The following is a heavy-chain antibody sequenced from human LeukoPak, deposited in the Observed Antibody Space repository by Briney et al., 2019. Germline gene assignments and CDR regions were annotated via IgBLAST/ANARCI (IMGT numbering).Heavy chain of an antibody. D-gene: IGHD5-24*01. V-gene: IGHV3-23*01. CDR2: ISGSGGST. J-gene: IGHJ4*02. Sequence: LPGGSLRLSCAASGFTFSSFAMSWVRQAPGKGLEWVSAISGSGGSTYYADSVKGRFTISRDNSKNTLYLKMNSLRAADTAVYYCAKGSSTVTKVDHWGQGTLVTVSS. CDR1: GFTFSSFA. CDR3: AKGSSTVTKVDH.